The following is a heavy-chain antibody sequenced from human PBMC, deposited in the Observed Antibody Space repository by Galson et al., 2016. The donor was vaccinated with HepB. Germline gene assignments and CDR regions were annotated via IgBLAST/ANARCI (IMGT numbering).Heavy chain of an antibody. D-gene: IGHD3-3*01. Sequence: SLRLSCAVSGFNFNNARINWVRQAPGKGLEWVGRSKSRTDDGTSEYATPVKGRFTFSSADSKNTLYLHMSSLEAEDTAMYYCTSASPSLPFLEWSAWGQGTLVTVSS. CDR3: TSASPSLPFLEWSA. J-gene: IGHJ5*02. CDR2: SKSRTDDGTS. V-gene: IGHV3-15*07. CDR1: GFNFNNAR.